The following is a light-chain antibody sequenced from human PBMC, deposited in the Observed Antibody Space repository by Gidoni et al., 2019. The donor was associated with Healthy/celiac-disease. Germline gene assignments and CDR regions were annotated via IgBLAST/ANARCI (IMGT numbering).Light chain of an antibody. Sequence: DIVMTQSPDSLAVFLGERATINCKSSQSVLYSSNNKNYLAWYQQKPGQPPKLLIYWASTRESGVHDRFSGSGSGTDFTLTISSLQAEDVAVYYCQQYYSTPQLTFGGGTKVEIK. CDR2: WAS. CDR1: QSVLYSSNNKNY. J-gene: IGKJ4*01. CDR3: QQYYSTPQLT. V-gene: IGKV4-1*01.